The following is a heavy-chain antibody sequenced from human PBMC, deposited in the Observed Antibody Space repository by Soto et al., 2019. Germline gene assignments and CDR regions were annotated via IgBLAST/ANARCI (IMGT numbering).Heavy chain of an antibody. CDR2: IIPIFGTR. V-gene: IGHV1-69*15. Sequence: QVQLVQSGAEVKKPGSSVKVSCKASGGTFSNYAITWVRQAPGQGLEWLGRIIPIFGTRDYAQKFQGRVTISAXXXKXXAYMELSSLRSDDTAVYYCAKDGGREGYFGNWFDPWGQGTLVTVSS. CDR3: AKDGGREGYFGNWFDP. D-gene: IGHD2-15*01. CDR1: GGTFSNYA. J-gene: IGHJ5*02.